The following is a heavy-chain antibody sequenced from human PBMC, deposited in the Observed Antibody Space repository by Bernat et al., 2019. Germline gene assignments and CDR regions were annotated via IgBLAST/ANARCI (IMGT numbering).Heavy chain of an antibody. V-gene: IGHV4-39*01. CDR1: GGSISSSSYY. D-gene: IGHD4-11*01. J-gene: IGHJ4*02. CDR3: ARGSRLTKYYFDY. Sequence: QLQLQESGPGLVKPSETLSLTCIVSGGSISSSSYYWGWIRQPPGKGLEWIGSIYYSGSTYYNPSHKSRITISVDTSKNQFSLKLSSVTAADTAVYYCARGSRLTKYYFDYWGQGTLVTVSS. CDR2: IYYSGST.